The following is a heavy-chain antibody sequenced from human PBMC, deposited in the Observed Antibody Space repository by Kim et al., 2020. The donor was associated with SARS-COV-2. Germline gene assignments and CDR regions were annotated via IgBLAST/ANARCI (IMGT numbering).Heavy chain of an antibody. CDR2: ISGSGGST. J-gene: IGHJ4*02. D-gene: IGHD6-6*01. V-gene: IGHV3-23*01. CDR1: GFTFSSYA. Sequence: GGSLRLSCAASGFTFSSYAMSWVRQAPGKGLEWVSAISGSGGSTYYADSVKGRFTISRDNSKNTLYLQMNSLRAEDTAVYYCAKDRFGRSSSSLGDYWGQGTLVTVSS. CDR3: AKDRFGRSSSSLGDY.